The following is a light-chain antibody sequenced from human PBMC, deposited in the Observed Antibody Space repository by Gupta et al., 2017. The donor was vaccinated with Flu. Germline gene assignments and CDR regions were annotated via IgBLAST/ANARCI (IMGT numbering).Light chain of an antibody. CDR3: QQNDTPPLT. CDR1: QEIGPY. V-gene: IGKV1-33*01. Sequence: TPSHSVQEIGPYVTWYQQKPGKARNLLIYDASKLEAGVTSRFSGSGSGTGFTFTISGLQPEDIATYYFQQNDTPPLTFGGGTMVEIK. CDR2: DAS. J-gene: IGKJ4*01.